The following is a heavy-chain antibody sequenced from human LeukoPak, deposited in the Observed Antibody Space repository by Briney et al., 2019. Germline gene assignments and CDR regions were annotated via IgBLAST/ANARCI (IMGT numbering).Heavy chain of an antibody. CDR2: IWYDGSNK. CDR1: GFTFSSYG. Sequence: GRSLRLSCAASGFTFSSYGMHWVRQAPGKGLEWVAVIWYDGSNKYYADSVKGRFTISRGNSKNTLYLQMNSLRAEDTAVYYCAKTLPYYDSSGETYYFDYWGQGTLVTVSS. V-gene: IGHV3-33*06. D-gene: IGHD3-22*01. CDR3: AKTLPYYDSSGETYYFDY. J-gene: IGHJ4*02.